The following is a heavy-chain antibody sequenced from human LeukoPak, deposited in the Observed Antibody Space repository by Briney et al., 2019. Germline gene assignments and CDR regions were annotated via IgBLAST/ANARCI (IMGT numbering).Heavy chain of an antibody. CDR3: ARATVMFGEFAT. D-gene: IGHD3-10*02. J-gene: IGHJ5*02. Sequence: SQTLSLTCTVSGGSISSGGYYWSWIRQHPGKGLEWIGYIYYSGSTYYNPSLKSRVPISVDTSKNQFSLKLSSVTAADTAVYYCARATVMFGEFATWGQGTLVTVSS. CDR2: IYYSGST. CDR1: GGSISSGGYY. V-gene: IGHV4-31*03.